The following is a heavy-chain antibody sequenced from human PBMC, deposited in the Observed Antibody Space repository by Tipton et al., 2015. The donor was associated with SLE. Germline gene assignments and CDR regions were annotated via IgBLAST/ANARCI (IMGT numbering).Heavy chain of an antibody. J-gene: IGHJ4*02. Sequence: SLRLSCAASGFSFRSYWMHWVRRAPGKGLDWVSYINNDGSVTKYADSVKGRFTISRDNSKNTLYLQMNSLRPEDSAVYYCAGELLDYFDFWGQGTLVTVSS. CDR3: AGELLDYFDF. CDR2: INNDGSVT. V-gene: IGHV3-74*01. CDR1: GFSFRSYW.